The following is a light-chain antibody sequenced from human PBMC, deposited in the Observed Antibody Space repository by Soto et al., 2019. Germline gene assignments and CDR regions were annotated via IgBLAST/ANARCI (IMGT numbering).Light chain of an antibody. Sequence: DIQMTQSPSSLSASVGDRVTITCRASQSISSYLNWYQQKPGKAAQLLIYDASSLESGVPSRFSGSGSGTEFTLTISSLQPDDFATYYCQQYNSYSRWTFGQGTKVDIK. CDR1: QSISSY. J-gene: IGKJ1*01. CDR2: DAS. CDR3: QQYNSYSRWT. V-gene: IGKV1-5*01.